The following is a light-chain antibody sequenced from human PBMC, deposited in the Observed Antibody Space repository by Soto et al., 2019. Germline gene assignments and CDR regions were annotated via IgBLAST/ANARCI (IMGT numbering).Light chain of an antibody. CDR1: SSNIGAGYD. V-gene: IGLV1-40*01. CDR2: ANN. CDR3: QSYDSSLRGSVV. J-gene: IGLJ3*02. Sequence: QSVLTQPPSVSGAPGQRVTISCSGSSSNIGAGYDVHWYQQLPGTAPKLLISANNIRPSGVPDRFSGSKSGTSASLAITGLQAEDEADYYCQSYDSSLRGSVVFGGGTKLTVL.